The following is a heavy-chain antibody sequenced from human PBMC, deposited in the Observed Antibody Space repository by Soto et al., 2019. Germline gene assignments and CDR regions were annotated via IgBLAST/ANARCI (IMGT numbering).Heavy chain of an antibody. V-gene: IGHV4-39*01. CDR2: IYYGGNS. Sequence: SETLSLTCTVSGGSISTSGFYWGWIRQPPGKGPEYIGSIYYGGNSYYNPSLESRVALSVDTSRNQFSLKLRSVTAADTAVYYCAGKHPDYSSYNGVDIWGQGTAVTVSS. CDR1: GGSISTSGFY. D-gene: IGHD2-21*01. CDR3: AGKHPDYSSYNGVDI. J-gene: IGHJ6*02.